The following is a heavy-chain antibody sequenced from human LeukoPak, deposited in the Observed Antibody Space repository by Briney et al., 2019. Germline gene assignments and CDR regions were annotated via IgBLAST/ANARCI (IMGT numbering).Heavy chain of an antibody. CDR2: INHSGST. Sequence: KPSETLSLTCAVYGGSFSGYYWSWIRQPPGKGLEWIGEINHSGSTNYNPSLKSRVTISVDTSKNQFSLKLSSVTAADTAVYYCARSSGSYSPGGFYYYYMDVWGKGTTVTVSS. V-gene: IGHV4-34*01. D-gene: IGHD1-26*01. CDR1: GGSFSGYY. J-gene: IGHJ6*03. CDR3: ARSSGSYSPGGFYYYYMDV.